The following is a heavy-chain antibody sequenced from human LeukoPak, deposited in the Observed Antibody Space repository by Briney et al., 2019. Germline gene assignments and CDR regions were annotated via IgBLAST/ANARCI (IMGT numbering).Heavy chain of an antibody. CDR3: AKGRDAFDI. J-gene: IGHJ3*02. CDR1: GFTFGDYH. V-gene: IGHV3-11*06. CDR2: ISSGCSYT. Sequence: GGSLRLSCAASGFTFGDYHMSWIRQAPGKGLEWVSYISSGCSYTNSADSVKGRFTISRDNAENSLFLQMNSLRAEDTAVYYCAKGRDAFDIWGQGTMVTVSS. D-gene: IGHD3-10*01.